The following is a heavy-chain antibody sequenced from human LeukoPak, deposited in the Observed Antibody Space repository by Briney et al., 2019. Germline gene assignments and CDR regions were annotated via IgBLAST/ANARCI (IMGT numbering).Heavy chain of an antibody. Sequence: PGRSLRLSCAASGFAFDSFTMTWVRQAPGKGPEWVAALSSDGRNKYYRDSVKGRFTISRDNSKNTLYLQMGSLSTDDTAVYYCARLRRAVVIVHDAFDIWGQGTMVTVS. D-gene: IGHD3-22*01. CDR2: LSSDGRNK. CDR3: ARLRRAVVIVHDAFDI. CDR1: GFAFDSFT. J-gene: IGHJ3*02. V-gene: IGHV3-30*04.